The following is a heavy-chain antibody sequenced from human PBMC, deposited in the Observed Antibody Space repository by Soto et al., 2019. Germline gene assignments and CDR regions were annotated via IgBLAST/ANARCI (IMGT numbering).Heavy chain of an antibody. CDR1: GGTVSSYA. D-gene: IGHD2-2*01. J-gene: IGHJ3*02. CDR2: IIPIFGTA. V-gene: IGHV1-69*06. CDR3: ASGYCSSTSCTAYAFDI. Sequence: SVKVSCKASGGTVSSYAISWVRQAPGQGLEWMGGIIPIFGTANYAQKFQGRVTITADKSTSTAYMELSSLRSEDTAVYYCASGYCSSTSCTAYAFDIWGQGTMVTVSS.